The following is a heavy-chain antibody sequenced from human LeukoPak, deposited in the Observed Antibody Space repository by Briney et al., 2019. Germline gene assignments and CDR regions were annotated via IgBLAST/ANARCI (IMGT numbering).Heavy chain of an antibody. CDR3: ARDRKYSSSWYWEGYMDV. CDR1: GFTFSSYS. Sequence: PGGSLRLSCAASGFTFSSYSMNWVRQAPGKGLEWVSYISSSSSTIYYADSVKGRFTISRDNAKNSLYLQMNSLRAEDTAVYYCARDRKYSSSWYWEGYMDVWGKGTTVTVSS. J-gene: IGHJ6*03. CDR2: ISSSSSTI. V-gene: IGHV3-48*01. D-gene: IGHD6-13*01.